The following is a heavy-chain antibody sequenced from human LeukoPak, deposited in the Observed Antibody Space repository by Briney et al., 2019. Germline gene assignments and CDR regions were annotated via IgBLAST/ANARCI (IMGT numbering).Heavy chain of an antibody. V-gene: IGHV3-48*01. CDR2: ISSSSSTI. J-gene: IGHJ2*01. D-gene: IGHD3-22*01. Sequence: PGGSLRLSCAASGFTFSSYSMNWVRQAPGKGLEGVSYISSSSSTIYYADSVKGRFTISRDNSKNTLNLQMNSLRAEDTAVYYCANSRRSGYWYFDLWGRGTLVTVSS. CDR3: ANSRRSGYWYFDL. CDR1: GFTFSSYS.